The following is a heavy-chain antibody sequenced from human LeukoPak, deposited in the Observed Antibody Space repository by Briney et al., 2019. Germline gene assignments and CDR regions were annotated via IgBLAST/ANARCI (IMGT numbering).Heavy chain of an antibody. D-gene: IGHD3-16*01. CDR2: ISYDGSNK. CDR3: ARDFGGPFDY. V-gene: IGHV3-30*01. Sequence: PGGSLRLSCAASGFTFSSFAMTWVRQAPGKGLEWVAVISYDGSNKYYADSVKGRFTISRDNSKNTLYLQMNSLRAEDTAVYYCARDFGGPFDYWGQGTLVTVSS. CDR1: GFTFSSFA. J-gene: IGHJ4*02.